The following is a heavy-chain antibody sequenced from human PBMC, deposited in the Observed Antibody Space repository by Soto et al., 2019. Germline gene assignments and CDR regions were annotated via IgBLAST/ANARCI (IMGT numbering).Heavy chain of an antibody. J-gene: IGHJ4*02. CDR3: ATLLGFSSGGSWYSHVADY. CDR1: GYTFSSRA. D-gene: IGHD2-8*02. Sequence: EVHLWESGGDLVQPGGSLRVSCVGSGYTFSSRAMSWVRQAPGTGLEWVSGIDGGGTTDYADSVKGRFTISRDNSQDTLYLQMNSLRAEDTAVYYCATLLGFSSGGSWYSHVADYWGQGTLVTVSS. CDR2: IDGGGTT. V-gene: IGHV3-23*01.